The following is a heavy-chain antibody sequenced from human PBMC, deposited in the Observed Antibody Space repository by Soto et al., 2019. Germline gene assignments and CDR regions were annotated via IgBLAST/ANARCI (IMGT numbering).Heavy chain of an antibody. V-gene: IGHV3-30*18. CDR1: GFTFSSYG. CDR3: AKDGLRFWGGPNWFDP. CDR2: ISYDGSNK. Sequence: GVSLRLSCAASGFTFSSYGMHWVRQAPGKGLEWVAVISYDGSNKYYADSVKGRFTISRDNSKSTLYLQMNSLRAEDTAVYYCAKDGLRFWGGPNWFDPWGQGTLVAVSS. D-gene: IGHD3-3*01. J-gene: IGHJ5*02.